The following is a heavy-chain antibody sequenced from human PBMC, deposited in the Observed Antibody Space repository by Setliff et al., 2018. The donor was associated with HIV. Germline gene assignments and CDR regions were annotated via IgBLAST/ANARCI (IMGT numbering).Heavy chain of an antibody. CDR1: GGSISSGGYY. V-gene: IGHV4-31*02. CDR3: ARAFCSSASCYGGGDAFDI. CDR2: IYYSGNT. D-gene: IGHD2-2*01. J-gene: IGHJ3*02. Sequence: PSETLSLTCTVSGGSISSGGYYWSWIRQHPGRGLEWIGYIYYSGNTYYNPALKCRLTISVDTSKNHFSLKLSSVTAADTAVYYCARAFCSSASCYGGGDAFDIWGQGTMVTVSS.